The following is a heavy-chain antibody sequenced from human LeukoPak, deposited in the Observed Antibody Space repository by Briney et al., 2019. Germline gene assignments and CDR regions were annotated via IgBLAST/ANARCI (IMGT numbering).Heavy chain of an antibody. Sequence: GGSLRLSCAASGFTFDDYAMHWVRHAPGKGLEWVSGISWNSGSIGYADSVKGRFTISRDNAKNSLYLQMNSLRAEDTALYYCAKGGYDSSPPGYWGQGTLVTVSS. D-gene: IGHD3-22*01. V-gene: IGHV3-9*01. CDR3: AKGGYDSSPPGY. CDR2: ISWNSGSI. CDR1: GFTFDDYA. J-gene: IGHJ4*02.